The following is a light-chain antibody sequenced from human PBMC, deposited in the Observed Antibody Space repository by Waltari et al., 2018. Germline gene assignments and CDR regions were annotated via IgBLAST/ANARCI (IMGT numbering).Light chain of an antibody. V-gene: IGKV1-5*03. J-gene: IGKJ4*01. Sequence: DIQMTQSHSTLSASVGDRVTIPCRASQSISSWLAWYQQKPGKAPKLLIYKASSLESGVPSRFSGSGSGTEFTLTISSLQPDDFATYYCQQYNSSPLTFGGGTKVEIK. CDR1: QSISSW. CDR3: QQYNSSPLT. CDR2: KAS.